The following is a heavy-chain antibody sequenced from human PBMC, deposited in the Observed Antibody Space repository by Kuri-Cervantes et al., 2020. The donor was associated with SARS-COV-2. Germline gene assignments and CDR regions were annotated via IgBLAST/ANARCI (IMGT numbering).Heavy chain of an antibody. Sequence: SETLSLTCAVYGGSFSGYYWSWIRQPPGKGLEWIGEINHSGSTNYNPSLKSRVTILVDTSKNQFSLILSSVTAADTAVYYCARGTGDLDQWGQGTLVTVSS. CDR1: GGSFSGYY. CDR3: ARGTGDLDQ. CDR2: INHSGST. V-gene: IGHV4-34*01. D-gene: IGHD7-27*01. J-gene: IGHJ5*02.